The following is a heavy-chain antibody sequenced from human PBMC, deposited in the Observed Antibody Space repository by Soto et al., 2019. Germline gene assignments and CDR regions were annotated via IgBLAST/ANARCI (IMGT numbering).Heavy chain of an antibody. D-gene: IGHD6-13*01. J-gene: IGHJ4*02. CDR3: ARGRGSSSWYEISHYFDS. CDR2: ISAYSGHT. Sequence: VQLVQSGAELMKSGASVKVSCQTSGYSFTTYGTAWVRQAPGQGLEWIGWISAYSGHTNYAQDFQGRVTMTTDTSTSTAYMELRSLRSDDTAVYYCARGRGSSSWYEISHYFDSWGQGTPVTVSS. V-gene: IGHV1-18*01. CDR1: GYSFTTYG.